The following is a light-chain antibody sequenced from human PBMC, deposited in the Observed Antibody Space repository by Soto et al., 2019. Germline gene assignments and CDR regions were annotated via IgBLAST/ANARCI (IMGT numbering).Light chain of an antibody. V-gene: IGKV3-20*01. CDR2: GAS. J-gene: IGKJ1*01. CDR1: QSVNSNY. Sequence: EIVLTQSPCALSLSPGERATLSCRASQSVNSNYLAWYQQKPGQAPRLIIYGASNTATGIPDRFSGSGSGTDFTLTISRLEPEDFAVYYCQQYGSSLRTFGQGTKVDIK. CDR3: QQYGSSLRT.